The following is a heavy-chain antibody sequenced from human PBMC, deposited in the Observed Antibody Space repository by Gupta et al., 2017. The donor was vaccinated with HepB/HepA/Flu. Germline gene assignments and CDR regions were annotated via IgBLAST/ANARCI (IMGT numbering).Heavy chain of an antibody. CDR2: VNHRGFA. J-gene: IGHJ5*01. Sequence: QVQLQQWGAGPLKPSETLSLTCGVSDGSLRGYYWSWIRQSPGKGLQWLGGVNHRGFADYSPSLQSRLIISADTSKNHFSLKVTSVTVADTAVYYCARSTLTTERINFDSWGQGTLVTVSS. V-gene: IGHV4-34*01. CDR1: DGSLRGYY. D-gene: IGHD4/OR15-4a*01. CDR3: ARSTLTTERINFDS.